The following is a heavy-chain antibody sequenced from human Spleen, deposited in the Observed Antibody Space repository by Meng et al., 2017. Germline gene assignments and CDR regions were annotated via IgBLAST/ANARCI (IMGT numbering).Heavy chain of an antibody. CDR1: GSIFSDSD. Sequence: GESLKISCVGSGSIFSDSDVHWVRQASGKGLEWVGRIRTTGNTYATTYSASVRGRFSISRDDSRNTAFLQMDGLKTEDTAVYYCAREHYYDTNDYYPIYFDSWGQGTLVTVSS. CDR3: AREHYYDTNDYYPIYFDS. J-gene: IGHJ4*02. CDR2: IRTTGNTYAT. D-gene: IGHD3-22*01. V-gene: IGHV3-73*01.